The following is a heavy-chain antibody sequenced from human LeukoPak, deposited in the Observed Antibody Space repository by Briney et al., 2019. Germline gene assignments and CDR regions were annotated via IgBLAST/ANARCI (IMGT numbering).Heavy chain of an antibody. D-gene: IGHD3-10*01. CDR3: AREYYKSGDFEY. CDR2: ISSSGSGDNT. Sequence: PGGSLRLSCAASGVTLSSFAMSWARQAPGKGLEWVSGISSSGSGDNTYYADSVKGRFTISRDSSKNTLFLQMNSLRAEDTAFYYCAREYYKSGDFEYWGQGVLVTVSS. V-gene: IGHV3-23*01. J-gene: IGHJ4*02. CDR1: GVTLSSFA.